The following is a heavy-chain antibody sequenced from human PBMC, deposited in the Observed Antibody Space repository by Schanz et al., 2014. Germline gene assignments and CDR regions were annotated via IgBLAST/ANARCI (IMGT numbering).Heavy chain of an antibody. CDR3: ARPLAYGAYCGGDCCSIDY. J-gene: IGHJ4*02. Sequence: QVQLVQSGSELKKPGASVKVSCKASGYTFTSYAMNWVRQAPGQGLEWTGWINSNSGNPTYAQGFTGRFLFSLDTSVSTAYLQISSLKAKDTAVYYCARPLAYGAYCGGDCCSIDYLGQGTLVTVSS. D-gene: IGHD2-21*01. CDR1: GYTFTSYA. V-gene: IGHV7-4-1*02. CDR2: INSNSGNP.